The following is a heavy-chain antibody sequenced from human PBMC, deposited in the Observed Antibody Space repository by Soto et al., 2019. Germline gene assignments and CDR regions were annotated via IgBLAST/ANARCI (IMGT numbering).Heavy chain of an antibody. V-gene: IGHV3-23*01. CDR2: ITGSGRDT. CDR3: AKNGLDNSPSAIDS. CDR1: GFTFRNNV. Sequence: GGSLRLSCAASGFTFRNNVLSWVRQAPGKGLDWVSGITGSGRDTYYADSVKGRFTISRDHSKNMVFLQMNSLRAEDTALYYCAKNGLDNSPSAIDSCGPGNLANVSA. J-gene: IGHJ4*02. D-gene: IGHD2-8*01.